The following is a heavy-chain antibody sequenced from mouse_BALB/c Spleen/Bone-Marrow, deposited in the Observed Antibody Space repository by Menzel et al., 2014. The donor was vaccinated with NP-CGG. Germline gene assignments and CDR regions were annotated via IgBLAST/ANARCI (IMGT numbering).Heavy chain of an antibody. D-gene: IGHD2-1*01. CDR3: ARDGNYYFDY. CDR1: GFTFTDYY. J-gene: IGHJ2*01. CDR2: IRNRANGYTT. V-gene: IGHV7-3*02. Sequence: EVKLMESGGGLVQPGGSLRLSCATSGFTFTDYYMSWVRQPPGKALEWLGFIRNRANGYTTEYSASVKGRFTISRDSSQSILYLQVNTLRAEDGATYYFARDGNYYFDYWGQGTPLTGSS.